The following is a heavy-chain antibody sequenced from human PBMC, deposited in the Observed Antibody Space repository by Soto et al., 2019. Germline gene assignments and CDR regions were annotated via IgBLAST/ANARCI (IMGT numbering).Heavy chain of an antibody. V-gene: IGHV5-51*01. Sequence: GESLKISCRTSGYKFTSSWIAWVRQMPGKGLEWMGIIFPSDSDTRYSPSFQGQVTISADRSTSTVFLQWASLKASDTAVYFCASKHNSGYFKWFDPWGQGTLDNVSS. CDR1: GYKFTSSW. CDR2: IFPSDSDT. D-gene: IGHD3-22*01. J-gene: IGHJ5*02. CDR3: ASKHNSGYFKWFDP.